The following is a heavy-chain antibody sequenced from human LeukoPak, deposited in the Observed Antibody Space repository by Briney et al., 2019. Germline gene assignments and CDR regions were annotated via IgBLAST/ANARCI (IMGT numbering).Heavy chain of an antibody. Sequence: GSLRLSCAASGFTFSSYAMSWVRQAPGKGLEWIGEINHSGSTNYNPSLKSRVTISVDTSKNQFSLKLSSVTAADTAVYYCARGQEGYYDSSGYSIFDYWGQGTLVTVSS. CDR1: GFTFSSYA. V-gene: IGHV4-34*01. J-gene: IGHJ4*02. CDR3: ARGQEGYYDSSGYSIFDY. CDR2: INHSGST. D-gene: IGHD3-22*01.